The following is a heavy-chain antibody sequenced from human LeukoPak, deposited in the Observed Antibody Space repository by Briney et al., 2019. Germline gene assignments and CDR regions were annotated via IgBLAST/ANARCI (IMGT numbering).Heavy chain of an antibody. Sequence: SETLSLTCTVSGGSISSSSYYWGWIRQPPGKGLEWIGSIYYSGSTYYNPSLKSRVTISVDTSKNQFSLKLSSVTAADTAVYYCARSYLDPSYYYYYMDVWGKGTTVTISS. CDR2: IYYSGST. V-gene: IGHV4-39*01. CDR1: GGSISSSSYY. CDR3: ARSYLDPSYYYYYMDV. D-gene: IGHD2-2*02. J-gene: IGHJ6*03.